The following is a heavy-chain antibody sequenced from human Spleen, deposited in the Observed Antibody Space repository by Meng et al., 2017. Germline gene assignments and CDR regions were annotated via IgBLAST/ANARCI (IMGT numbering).Heavy chain of an antibody. J-gene: IGHJ4*02. D-gene: IGHD5-18*01. CDR3: ARGYSYSWY. V-gene: IGHV3-23*01. Sequence: GSLRLSCAASGFTFTTYSMNWVRQAPGKGLGWVSAISGSGGSTYYADSVKGRFTISRDNSKNTLYLQMNSLRAEDTAVYYCARGYSYSWYWGQGTLVTVSS. CDR1: GFTFTTYS. CDR2: ISGSGGST.